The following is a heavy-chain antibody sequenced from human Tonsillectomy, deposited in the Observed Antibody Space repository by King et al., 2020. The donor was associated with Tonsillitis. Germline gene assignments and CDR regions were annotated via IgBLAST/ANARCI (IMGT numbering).Heavy chain of an antibody. Sequence: QLQESGPGLVKPSETLSLTCTVSGGSISSSSYYWGWIRQPPGKGLEWIGSIYYSGSTYYNPSLKSRVTISVDTSKNQFSLKLSSVTAADTAVYYCARQDYDFWSGYSSYYFDYWGQGTWSPSPQ. CDR3: ARQDYDFWSGYSSYYFDY. CDR2: IYYSGST. D-gene: IGHD3-3*01. CDR1: GGSISSSSYY. J-gene: IGHJ4*02. V-gene: IGHV4-39*01.